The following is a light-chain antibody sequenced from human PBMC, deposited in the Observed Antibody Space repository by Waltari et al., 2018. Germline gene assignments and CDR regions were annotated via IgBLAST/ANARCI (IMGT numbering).Light chain of an antibody. CDR2: GAS. J-gene: IGKJ2*01. CDR3: QQYGSSLYT. CDR1: QSVSSSY. Sequence: ENVLTQSPGTLSLSPGEGATLSCRASQSVSSSYLAWYQQKPGQAPRLLIYGASSRATGIPDRFSGSGSGTDFTLTINRLEPEDFAVYYCQQYGSSLYTFGQGTKLEI. V-gene: IGKV3-20*01.